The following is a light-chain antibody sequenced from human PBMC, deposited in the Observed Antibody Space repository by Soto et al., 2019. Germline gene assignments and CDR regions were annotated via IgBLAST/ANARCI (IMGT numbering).Light chain of an antibody. CDR3: QHYDTLQLPVYT. V-gene: IGKV1-33*01. Sequence: DIQMTQSPSSLSASVGDRVTITCQASQDISNNLNWYQQKPGKAPKVLIYDASTLAAGVPSRFSGSGSGTDFALTISGLQPEDFATYYCQHYDTLQLPVYTFGQGTKLEI. J-gene: IGKJ2*01. CDR2: DAS. CDR1: QDISNN.